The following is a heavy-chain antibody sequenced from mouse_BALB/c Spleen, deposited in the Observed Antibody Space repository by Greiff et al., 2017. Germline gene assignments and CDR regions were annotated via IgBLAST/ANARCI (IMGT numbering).Heavy chain of an antibody. CDR2: IDTSDSYT. J-gene: IGHJ1*01. V-gene: IGHV1-69*01. D-gene: IGHD1-1*01. Sequence: VQLQQPGAELVMPGASVKMSCKASGYTFTDYWMHWVKQRPGQGLEWIGAIDTSDSYTSYNQKFKGKATLTVDESSSTAYMQLSSLTSEDSAVYYCAYYYGSSYWYFDVWGAGTTVTVSS. CDR1: GYTFTDYW. CDR3: AYYYGSSYWYFDV.